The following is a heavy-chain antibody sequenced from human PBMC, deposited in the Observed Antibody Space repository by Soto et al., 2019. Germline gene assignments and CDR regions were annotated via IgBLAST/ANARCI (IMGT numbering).Heavy chain of an antibody. CDR2: INPTGPST. Sequence: ASVKVSCKASGYTFTSYRMHWVRQAPGQGLEWMGMINPTGPSTTYVEKFQGRVTMTTDTSTSTVYMELSSLRSEDTAIYYCAGGYGSSSPWFDPWGQGTLVTVSS. D-gene: IGHD6-6*01. J-gene: IGHJ5*02. V-gene: IGHV1-46*01. CDR1: GYTFTSYR. CDR3: AGGYGSSSPWFDP.